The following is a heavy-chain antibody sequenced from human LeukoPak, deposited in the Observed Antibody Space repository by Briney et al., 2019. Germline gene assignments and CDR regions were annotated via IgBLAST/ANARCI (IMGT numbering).Heavy chain of an antibody. J-gene: IGHJ4*02. CDR1: GFTFSSYG. Sequence: GGSLRLSCAASGFTFSSYGMHWVRQAPGKGLEWVAFIRYDGSNKYYADSVKGRFTISRDNSKNTLYLQMNSLRAEDTAVYYCAKDRHPYRGHQLLDYWGQGTLVTVSS. CDR3: AKDRHPYRGHQLLDY. V-gene: IGHV3-30*02. CDR2: IRYDGSNK. D-gene: IGHD2-2*01.